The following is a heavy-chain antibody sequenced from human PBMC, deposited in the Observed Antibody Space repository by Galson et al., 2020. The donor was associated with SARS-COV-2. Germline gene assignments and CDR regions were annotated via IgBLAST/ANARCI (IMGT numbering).Heavy chain of an antibody. CDR1: GYTLTELS. J-gene: IGHJ5*02. Sequence: ASVKVSCKVSGYTLTELSMHWVRQAPGKGLEWMGGFDPEDGETIYAQKFQGRVTMTKDTSTDTAYMELSSLRSEDTAVYYCATSTPITGTTGNWFDPWGQGTLVTVSS. D-gene: IGHD1-7*01. CDR2: FDPEDGET. V-gene: IGHV1-24*01. CDR3: ATSTPITGTTGNWFDP.